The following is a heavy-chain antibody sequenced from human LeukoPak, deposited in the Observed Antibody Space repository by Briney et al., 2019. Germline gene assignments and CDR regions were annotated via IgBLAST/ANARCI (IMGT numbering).Heavy chain of an antibody. CDR2: IYYSGST. CDR3: ARLARGIAAAIDY. Sequence: PSETLSLTCTVSGGSISSYYWSWIRQPPGKGLEWIGYIYYSGSTNYNPSLKSRVTISVDTSKNQFSLKLSSVTAADTAVYYCARLARGIAAAIDYWGQGTLVTVSS. J-gene: IGHJ4*02. CDR1: GGSISSYY. V-gene: IGHV4-59*08. D-gene: IGHD6-13*01.